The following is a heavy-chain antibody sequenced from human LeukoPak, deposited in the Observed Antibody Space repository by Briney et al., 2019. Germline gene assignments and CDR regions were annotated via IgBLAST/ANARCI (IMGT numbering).Heavy chain of an antibody. J-gene: IGHJ4*02. CDR1: GDSISSNNYY. D-gene: IGHD1-7*01. CDR3: ARGWSQTGTTMDY. V-gene: IGHV4-39*07. Sequence: SETLSLTCTVSGDSISSNNYYWAWIRQPPGKGLEWIGSIPYSGSTYYNPSLKSRVTMSVDTSKNQFSLKLSSVTAADTAVYYCARGWSQTGTTMDYWGQGTLVTLSS. CDR2: IPYSGST.